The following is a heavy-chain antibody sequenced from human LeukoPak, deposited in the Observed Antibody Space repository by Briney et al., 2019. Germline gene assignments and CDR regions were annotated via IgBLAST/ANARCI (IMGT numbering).Heavy chain of an antibody. V-gene: IGHV4-39*07. D-gene: IGHD1-26*01. CDR3: AKEAGGLFDP. CDR2: INHSGDT. CDR1: GGSINRSSYY. J-gene: IGHJ5*02. Sequence: SETLSLTCTVSGGSINRSSYYWSWIRQPPGKGLEWIGDINHSGDTNYNPSLKSRVTISVNTSKNQFSLKLSSVTAADTAVYYCAKEAGGLFDPWGQGTLVTVSS.